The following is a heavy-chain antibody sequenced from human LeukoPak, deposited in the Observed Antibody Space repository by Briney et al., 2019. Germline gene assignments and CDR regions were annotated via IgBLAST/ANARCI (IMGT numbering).Heavy chain of an antibody. J-gene: IGHJ6*02. CDR3: ARDLRYYYGMDV. Sequence: SETLSLTCTVSGDSISSYYWSWIRQPPGKGPEWIGHIHYSGSTNYNPSLKSRLTISVDTSKNQFSLKLSSVTAADTALYYCARDLRYYYGMDVWGQGTTVTVSS. V-gene: IGHV4-59*01. CDR2: IHYSGST. CDR1: GDSISSYY.